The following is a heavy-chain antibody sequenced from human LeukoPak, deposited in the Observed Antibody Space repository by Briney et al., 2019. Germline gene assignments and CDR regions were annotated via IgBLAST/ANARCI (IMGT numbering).Heavy chain of an antibody. V-gene: IGHV3-30*18. Sequence: GGSLRLSCAASGFAFSTYGMHWVRQAPGKGLDWVAVISYDGSNKYYADSVKGRFTISRDNSKNTVYLQMNGLRAEDTAVYYCAKELYGHSTFEYWGQGTLVTVSS. CDR2: ISYDGSNK. CDR1: GFAFSTYG. J-gene: IGHJ4*02. CDR3: AKELYGHSTFEY. D-gene: IGHD2/OR15-2a*01.